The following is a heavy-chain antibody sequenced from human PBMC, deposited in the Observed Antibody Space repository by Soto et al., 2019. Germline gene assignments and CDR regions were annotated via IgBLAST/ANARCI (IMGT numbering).Heavy chain of an antibody. Sequence: EVHLLESGGGLVQPGGSLRLSCAASGFTFTTYAMSWVHQAPDKGLEWVSSISRSGDSTYYADSVKGRLTISRDNSKNTLYLQMNSLRGEDTAIYYCAFSYHCDYWGQGTLVTVSS. CDR2: ISRSGDST. V-gene: IGHV3-23*01. J-gene: IGHJ4*02. CDR3: AFSYHCDY. CDR1: GFTFTTYA.